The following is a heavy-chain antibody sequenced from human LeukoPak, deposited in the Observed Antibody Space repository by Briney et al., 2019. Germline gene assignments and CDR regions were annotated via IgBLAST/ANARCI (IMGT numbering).Heavy chain of an antibody. V-gene: IGHV3-23*01. CDR3: ARDVGYDILTGYYLNYYMDV. CDR2: ISGSGVVT. J-gene: IGHJ6*03. D-gene: IGHD3-9*01. CDR1: GFTFSSYA. Sequence: GGTLRLSCAASGFTFSSYAMSWVRQAPGKGLEWVSAISGSGVVTYFADSVKGRFTISRDNSKNTLSLQMNSLRAEDTAVYYCARDVGYDILTGYYLNYYMDVWGKGTTVTVSS.